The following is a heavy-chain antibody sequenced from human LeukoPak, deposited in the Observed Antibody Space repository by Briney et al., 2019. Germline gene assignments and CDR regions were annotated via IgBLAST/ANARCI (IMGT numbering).Heavy chain of an antibody. J-gene: IGHJ4*02. CDR1: GGSISSGGYS. D-gene: IGHD6-19*01. V-gene: IGHV4-30-4*07. CDR2: IYYSGST. CDR3: ARTQGYSSGWYDGDY. Sequence: PSETLSLTCAVSGGSISSGGYSWSWIRQPPGKGLEWIGYIYYSGSTYYNPSLKSRVTISVDTSKNQFSLKLNSVTATDTAVYYCARTQGYSSGWYDGDYWGQGTLVTVSS.